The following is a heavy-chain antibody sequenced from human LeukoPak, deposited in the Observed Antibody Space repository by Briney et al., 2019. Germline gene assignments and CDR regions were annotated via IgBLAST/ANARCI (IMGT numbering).Heavy chain of an antibody. CDR2: ISGSGGST. J-gene: IGHJ4*02. D-gene: IGHD3-10*01. CDR3: AKGLSKGSGSYYLYYFDY. CDR1: GFTFSSYA. V-gene: IGHV3-23*01. Sequence: GGSLRLSCAASGFTFSSYAMSWVRQAPGKGLEWVSAISGSGGSTYYADSVKGRFTISRDNPKNTLYLQMNSLRAEDTAVYYCAKGLSKGSGSYYLYYFDYWGQGTLVTVSS.